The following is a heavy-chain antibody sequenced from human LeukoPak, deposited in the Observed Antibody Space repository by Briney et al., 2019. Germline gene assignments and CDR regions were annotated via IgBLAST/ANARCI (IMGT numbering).Heavy chain of an antibody. D-gene: IGHD3-10*01. CDR3: ARPGVIRRKYYFDY. CDR1: GFTFSDYY. Sequence: KTGGSLRLSCAASGFTFSDYYMSWIRQPPGKGLEWIGEINHSGSTNYNPSLKSRVTISVDTSKNQFSLKLSSVTAADTAVYYCARPGVIRRKYYFDYWGQGTLVTVSS. CDR2: INHSGST. V-gene: IGHV4-34*01. J-gene: IGHJ4*02.